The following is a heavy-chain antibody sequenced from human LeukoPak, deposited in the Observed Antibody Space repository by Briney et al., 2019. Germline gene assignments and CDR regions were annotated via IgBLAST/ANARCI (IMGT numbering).Heavy chain of an antibody. D-gene: IGHD3-16*01. J-gene: IGHJ5*02. CDR1: GGSISSYY. V-gene: IGHV4-59*08. Sequence: SETLSLTCTVSGGSISSYYWSWIRQPPGKGLEWIGYIYYSGSTNYNPSLKSRVTISVDTSKNQFSLKLSSATAADTAVYYCARHPPHFGWFDPWGQGTLVTVSS. CDR2: IYYSGST. CDR3: ARHPPHFGWFDP.